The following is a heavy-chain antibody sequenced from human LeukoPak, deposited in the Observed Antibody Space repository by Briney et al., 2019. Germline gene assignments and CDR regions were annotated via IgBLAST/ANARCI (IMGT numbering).Heavy chain of an antibody. CDR1: GYTFTGYY. Sequence: ASVKVSCKASGYTFTGYYMHWVRQAPGQGLEWMGWISAYNGNTNYAQKLQGRVTMTTDTSTSTAYMELRSLRSDDTAVYYCARGKDEDYYGSPSLFDPWGQGTLVTVSS. D-gene: IGHD3-10*01. J-gene: IGHJ5*02. CDR2: ISAYNGNT. CDR3: ARGKDEDYYGSPSLFDP. V-gene: IGHV1-18*04.